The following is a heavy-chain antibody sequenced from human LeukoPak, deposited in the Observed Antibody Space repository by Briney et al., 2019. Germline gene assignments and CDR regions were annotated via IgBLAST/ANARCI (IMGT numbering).Heavy chain of an antibody. J-gene: IGHJ3*02. CDR1: GDSVSSHDAA. CDR2: TYYRSGWYS. V-gene: IGHV6-1*01. CDR3: TRASHRAFDI. Sequence: SQTLSLTCAISGDSVSSHDAAWNWIRQSPSRGLEWLGRTYYRSGWYSDYAVSVKGRVTINVDTPKNQFSLHLNSVTPEDTAMYYCTRASHRAFDIWGQGTIVTVSS.